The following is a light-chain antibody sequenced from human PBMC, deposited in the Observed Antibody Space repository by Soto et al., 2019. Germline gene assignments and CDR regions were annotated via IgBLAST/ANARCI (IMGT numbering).Light chain of an antibody. CDR1: QSISSN. J-gene: IGKJ1*01. CDR3: QQYTNWPPWT. CDR2: GAS. Sequence: EIVMTQSPATLSVSPGERATISCRASQSISSNLVWYQQKPGQAPRLLIYGASTRATGIPARLSGSGSGTAFTLTISNLQSEDFAVYYCQQYTNWPPWTFGQGTKVEI. V-gene: IGKV3-15*01.